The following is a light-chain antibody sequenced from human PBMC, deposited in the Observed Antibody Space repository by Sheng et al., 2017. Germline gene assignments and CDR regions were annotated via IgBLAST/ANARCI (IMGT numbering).Light chain of an antibody. CDR3: QQYGSSQT. V-gene: IGKV3-20*01. CDR1: QSVNTN. J-gene: IGKJ2*01. Sequence: EIVMTQSPATLPVSPGERATLSCWASQSVNTNLAWFQQKPGQTPRLLIYGASSRATGVPDRFSGSGSGTDFTLTISRLEPEDFAVYYCQQYGSSQTFGQGTKLEIK. CDR2: GAS.